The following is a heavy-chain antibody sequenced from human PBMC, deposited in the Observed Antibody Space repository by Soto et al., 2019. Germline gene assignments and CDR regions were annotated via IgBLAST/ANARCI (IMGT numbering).Heavy chain of an antibody. V-gene: IGHV3-23*01. CDR2: ISGSGGST. J-gene: IGHJ6*02. Sequence: PVGSLRLSCAASGFTFSSYAMSWVRQAPGKGLEWVSAISGSGGSTYYADSVKGRFTTSRDNSKNTLYLQMNSLRAEDTAVYYCAKDGISYYGSGSYFYGMDVWGQGTTVTVSS. CDR3: AKDGISYYGSGSYFYGMDV. D-gene: IGHD3-10*01. CDR1: GFTFSSYA.